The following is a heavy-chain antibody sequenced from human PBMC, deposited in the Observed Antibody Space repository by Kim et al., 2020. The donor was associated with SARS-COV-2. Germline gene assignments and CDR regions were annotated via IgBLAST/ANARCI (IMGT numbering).Heavy chain of an antibody. CDR2: INHSGST. Sequence: SETLSLTCAVYGGSFSGYYWSWIRQPPGKGLEWIGEINHSGSTNYNPSLESRVTISVDTSKNQFSLKLSSVTAADTAVYYCYFRDWFGMDVWGQGTTVTVSS. J-gene: IGHJ6*02. D-gene: IGHD3-9*01. CDR1: GGSFSGYY. CDR3: YFRDWFGMDV. V-gene: IGHV4-34*01.